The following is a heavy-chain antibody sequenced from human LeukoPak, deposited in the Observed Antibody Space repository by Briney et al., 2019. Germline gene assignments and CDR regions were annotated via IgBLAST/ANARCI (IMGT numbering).Heavy chain of an antibody. D-gene: IGHD2-21*02. CDR2: IYYSGST. J-gene: IGHJ3*02. CDR3: ARGGTAVIAPYAFDI. Sequence: SETLSLTCTVSGGSISSYYWSWLRQPPGKGLEWIGYIYYSGSTNCNPSVKSRVAMSVDTSKKQFSLKLSSLTAADTAVYYCARGGTAVIAPYAFDIWGQGTMVTVSS. CDR1: GGSISSYY. V-gene: IGHV4-59*01.